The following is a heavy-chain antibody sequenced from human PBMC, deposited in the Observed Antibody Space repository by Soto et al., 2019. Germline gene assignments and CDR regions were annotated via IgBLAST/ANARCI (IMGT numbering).Heavy chain of an antibody. CDR1: GGSFRTCA. Sequence: SAKVSSNASGGSFRTCAISWLRQPPCQGLEWMGEIIPIFGTVNYAQKFQGRVTITADESTTTVYMDLRSLRSEDTAVYYCAKGAVAGTPTSYYYYGMDVWGQGTTVTVSS. CDR3: AKGAVAGTPTSYYYYGMDV. J-gene: IGHJ6*02. CDR2: IIPIFGTV. D-gene: IGHD6-19*01. V-gene: IGHV1-69*13.